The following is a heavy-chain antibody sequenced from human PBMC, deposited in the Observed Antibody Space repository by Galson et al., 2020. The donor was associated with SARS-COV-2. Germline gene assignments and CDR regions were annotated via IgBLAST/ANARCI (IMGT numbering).Heavy chain of an antibody. CDR1: GFTFSSYS. Sequence: TGGSLRLSCAASGFTFSSYSMNWVRQAPGKGLEWVSSISSSSSYIYYADSVKGRFTISRDNAKNSLYLQMNSLRAEDTAVYYCARDQATTYAFDIWGQGTMVTFSS. D-gene: IGHD1-1*01. V-gene: IGHV3-21*01. CDR2: ISSSSSYI. J-gene: IGHJ3*02. CDR3: ARDQATTYAFDI.